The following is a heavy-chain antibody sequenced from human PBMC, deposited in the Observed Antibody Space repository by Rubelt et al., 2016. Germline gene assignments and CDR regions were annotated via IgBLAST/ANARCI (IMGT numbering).Heavy chain of an antibody. V-gene: IGHV4-59*08. J-gene: IGHJ4*02. CDR2: IFSTGAA. D-gene: IGHD3-3*01. CDR3: ARHRTSDGFYGVLDY. Sequence: GLEWIAFIFSTGAANYSPSLESRVTISVDTSKRQVSLKLNSVTAADTAVSYCARHRTSDGFYGVLDYWGQGTLVTVSS.